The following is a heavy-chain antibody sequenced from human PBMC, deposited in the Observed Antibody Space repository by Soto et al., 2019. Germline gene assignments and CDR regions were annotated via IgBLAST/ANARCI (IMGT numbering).Heavy chain of an antibody. CDR1: GYTFTGYY. CDR3: ERGLYDILTGYSHYFDY. CDR2: INPNSGGT. V-gene: IGHV1-2*04. Sequence: ASVKVSCKASGYTFTGYYMHWVRQAPGQGLEWMGWINPNSGGTNYAQKFQGWVTMTRDTSISTAYMELSRLRSDDTAVYYCERGLYDILTGYSHYFDYWGQGTLVTVSS. D-gene: IGHD3-9*01. J-gene: IGHJ4*02.